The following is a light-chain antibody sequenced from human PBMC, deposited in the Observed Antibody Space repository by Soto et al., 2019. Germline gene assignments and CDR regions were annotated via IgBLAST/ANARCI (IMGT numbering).Light chain of an antibody. J-gene: IGKJ3*01. CDR1: QNVTSTY. CDR2: AAF. CDR3: QYYDSSPGFT. Sequence: VLTQSPGTLSLSPGERASFSCRARQNVTSTYLAWYQQRPGQPPRLLIYAAFSRATGVPDRFSASGSGTEFTLTLTRLEPEDFAVYYCQYYDSSPGFTFGPGTKVDIK. V-gene: IGKV3-20*01.